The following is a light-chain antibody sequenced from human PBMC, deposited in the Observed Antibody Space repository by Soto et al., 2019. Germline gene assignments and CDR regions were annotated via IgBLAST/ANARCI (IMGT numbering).Light chain of an antibody. CDR3: QQTFSSPRT. CDR1: QTINPF. CDR2: EVS. J-gene: IGKJ1*01. V-gene: IGKV1-39*01. Sequence: DIQMTQSPSSLSASVGDRVTTTCRASQTINPFLNWYQHKPGRAPSLLMYEVSTLHAGVPPRFSGSGSGANFSLTINGLQPEDFATYYCQQTFSSPRTFGPGTKV.